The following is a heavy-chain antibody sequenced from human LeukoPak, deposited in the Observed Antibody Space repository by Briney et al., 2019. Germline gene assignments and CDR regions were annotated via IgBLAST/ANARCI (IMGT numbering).Heavy chain of an antibody. CDR3: ARGGGAAPFDY. Sequence: PSETLSLTCTVSGGSISSGSYYWSWIRQPAGKGLEWIGRIYSSGSTNYNPSLKSRVATSGDTFKNQFSLRLGSVTAADTAVYYCARGGGAAPFDYWGLGTQVTVSS. CDR1: GGSISSGSYY. D-gene: IGHD5-12*01. V-gene: IGHV4-61*02. J-gene: IGHJ4*02. CDR2: IYSSGST.